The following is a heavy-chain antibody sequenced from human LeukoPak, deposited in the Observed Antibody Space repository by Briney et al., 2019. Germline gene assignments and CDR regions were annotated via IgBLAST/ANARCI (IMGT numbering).Heavy chain of an antibody. V-gene: IGHV3-23*01. Sequence: GGSLRLSCAASGFTFSTYVMSWVRQAPGKGLEWVSGISGSGGNTYYADSVKGRFTISRDNAKNKLYLQMNSLRAEDTAVYYCAKEAPHCSSTSCYIEFWGQGTLVTVSS. CDR2: ISGSGGNT. CDR1: GFTFSTYV. CDR3: AKEAPHCSSTSCYIEF. D-gene: IGHD2-2*02. J-gene: IGHJ4*02.